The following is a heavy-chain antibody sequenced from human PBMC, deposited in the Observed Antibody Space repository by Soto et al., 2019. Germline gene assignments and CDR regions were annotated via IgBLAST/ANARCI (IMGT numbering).Heavy chain of an antibody. CDR2: ISGSGGST. Sequence: GGSLRLSCAASGFTFSSYAMSWVRQAPGKGLEWVSAISGSGGSTYYADSVKGRFTISRDNSKNTLYLQMNSLRAEDTAVYYCAKGGRYRSSTSCYIPYYFDYWGQGTLVTVSS. J-gene: IGHJ4*02. D-gene: IGHD2-2*02. CDR3: AKGGRYRSSTSCYIPYYFDY. V-gene: IGHV3-23*01. CDR1: GFTFSSYA.